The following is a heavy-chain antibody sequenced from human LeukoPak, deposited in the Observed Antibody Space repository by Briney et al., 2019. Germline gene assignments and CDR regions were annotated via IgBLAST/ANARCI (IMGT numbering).Heavy chain of an antibody. CDR1: GGSISSNVYY. J-gene: IGHJ6*03. D-gene: IGHD4-17*01. V-gene: IGHV4-39*07. Sequence: SETLSLTCTVSGGSISSNVYYWGWIRQPPGKGLEWIGSISYSRTTYYNPSLKSRVTISVDTSKSQFYLNLRSVTAADTAVYYCARVSYGDYRPYYYYYYMDVWGKGTTVTVSS. CDR3: ARVSYGDYRPYYYYYYMDV. CDR2: ISYSRTT.